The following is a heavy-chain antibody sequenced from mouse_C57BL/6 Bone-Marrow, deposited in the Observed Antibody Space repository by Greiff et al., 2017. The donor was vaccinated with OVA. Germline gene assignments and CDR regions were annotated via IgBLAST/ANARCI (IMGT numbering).Heavy chain of an antibody. CDR3: ARAYLGGYCDY. CDR1: GIAFSRYW. Sequence: EVKLQESGGGLVQPGGSLKLSCAASGIAFSRYWMSWVRRAPGKGLEWIGEINPDSSTINYAPSLKDKFIISRDNAKNTLYLQMSKVRSEDTALYYCARAYLGGYCDYGGEGTTLTVSS. V-gene: IGHV4-1*01. CDR2: INPDSSTI. D-gene: IGHD2-10*01. J-gene: IGHJ2*01.